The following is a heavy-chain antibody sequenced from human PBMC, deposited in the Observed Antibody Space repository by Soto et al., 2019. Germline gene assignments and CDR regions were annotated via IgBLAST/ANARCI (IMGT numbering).Heavy chain of an antibody. CDR2: ITDSGVST. V-gene: IGHV3-23*01. CDR1: GFTFSNSA. D-gene: IGHD3-10*01. CDR3: VAGQYFDY. J-gene: IGHJ4*02. Sequence: GGSLRLSCASSGFTFSNSALRWVRQAPGKGLEWVSSITDSGVSTYYTDSVKGRFTISRDNSRNTLYVQMNSLRADDTAVYYCVAGQYFDYWGQGTLVTVSS.